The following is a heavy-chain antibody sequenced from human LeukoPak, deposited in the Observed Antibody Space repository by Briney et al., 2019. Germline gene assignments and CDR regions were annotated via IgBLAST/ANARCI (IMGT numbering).Heavy chain of an antibody. J-gene: IGHJ5*02. CDR2: INPNSGGT. V-gene: IGHV1-2*02. D-gene: IGHD3-10*01. CDR3: ARDLSSGSYFYNWFDP. CDR1: GGTFNDYA. Sequence: ASVTVSCKASGGTFNDYALNWVRQAPGQGLEWMGWINPNSGGTNYAQKFQGRVTMTRDTSISTAYMELSRLRSDGTAVYYCARDLSSGSYFYNWFDPWGQGTLVTVSS.